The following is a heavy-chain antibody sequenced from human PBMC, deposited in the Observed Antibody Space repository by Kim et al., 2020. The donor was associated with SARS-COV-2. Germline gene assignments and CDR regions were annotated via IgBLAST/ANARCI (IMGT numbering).Heavy chain of an antibody. D-gene: IGHD3-16*01. CDR2: INPDDSDT. J-gene: IGHJ6*02. V-gene: IGHV5-51*01. Sequence: GESLKISCKGSGFTFTNYWIGWVRQMPGKGLEWMGIINPDDSDTRYSPSFRGQVIMSVDKSSSTAYLQWRSLKASDTAMYYCARHLAMNSAWFGVWGQGTAVGVSS. CDR3: ARHLAMNSAWFGV. CDR1: GFTFTNYW.